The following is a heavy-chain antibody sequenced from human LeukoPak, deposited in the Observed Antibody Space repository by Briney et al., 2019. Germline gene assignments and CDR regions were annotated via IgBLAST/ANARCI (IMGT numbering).Heavy chain of an antibody. CDR2: ISHRGST. CDR3: ARGAEYYAIWRGYAGYSDY. CDR1: GYSISNGYY. Sequence: SETLSLTCTVSGYSISNGYYWGWIRQPPGKGLEWVGSISHRGSTYYNPSLRSRITISLDRSKQKFSLKLTSVTAADTAVYFCARGAEYYAIWRGYAGYSDYWGQGISVTVSS. V-gene: IGHV4-38-2*02. J-gene: IGHJ4*02. D-gene: IGHD3-3*01.